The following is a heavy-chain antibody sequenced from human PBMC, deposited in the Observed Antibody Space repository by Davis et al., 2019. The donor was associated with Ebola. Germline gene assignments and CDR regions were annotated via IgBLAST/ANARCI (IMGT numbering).Heavy chain of an antibody. CDR3: VTENWYRFES. J-gene: IGHJ4*02. V-gene: IGHV3-11*01. Sequence: GGSLRFSCAASGFTFSDYYMSWIRQAPGKGLEWVSYINTGGGSFFYGDSVKGRFTISRDYAKNSLFLQMNSLRAEDTAVYYCVTENWYRFESWGQGTLVTVSS. D-gene: IGHD1/OR15-1a*01. CDR2: INTGGGSF. CDR1: GFTFSDYY.